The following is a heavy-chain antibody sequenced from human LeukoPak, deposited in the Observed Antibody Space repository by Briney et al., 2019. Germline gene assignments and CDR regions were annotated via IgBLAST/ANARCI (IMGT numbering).Heavy chain of an antibody. J-gene: IGHJ4*02. CDR1: GFTFDDYA. D-gene: IGHD6-25*01. Sequence: PGGSLRLSCAASGFTFDDYAMHWVRQAPGKGLEWVSGISYNRDGIGYADSVKGRFTVSRDNAKNSLYLQMNSLRSEDTALYYCAKGAAAGIRGYFDYWGQGILVTVSS. CDR3: AKGAAAGIRGYFDY. CDR2: ISYNRDGI. V-gene: IGHV3-9*01.